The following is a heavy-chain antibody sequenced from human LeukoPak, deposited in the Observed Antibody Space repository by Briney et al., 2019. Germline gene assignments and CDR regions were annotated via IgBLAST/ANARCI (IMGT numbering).Heavy chain of an antibody. CDR2: IYYSGST. V-gene: IGHV4-59*01. CDR3: ARGGGSSSWY. D-gene: IGHD6-13*01. Sequence: SETLSLTCTVSGGSISSYYWSWIRQPPGKGLEWIGYIYYSGSTNYNPSLKSQVTISVDTSKNQFSLKLSSVTAADTAVYYCARGGGSSSWYWGQGTLVTVSS. CDR1: GGSISSYY. J-gene: IGHJ4*02.